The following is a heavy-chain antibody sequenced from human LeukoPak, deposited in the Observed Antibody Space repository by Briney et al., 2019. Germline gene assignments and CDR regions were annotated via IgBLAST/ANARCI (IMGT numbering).Heavy chain of an antibody. V-gene: IGHV4-30-4*01. CDR3: AREIPNPYNWFDP. CDR1: GGSISSGDYY. Sequence: PSETLSLTCTVSGGSISSGDYYWRWIRQPPGTGLEWIGYIYYSGSTYYNPSLKSRVTISVDTSKNQFSLKLSSVAAADTAVYYCAREIPNPYNWFDPWGQGTLVTVSS. CDR2: IYYSGST. J-gene: IGHJ5*02.